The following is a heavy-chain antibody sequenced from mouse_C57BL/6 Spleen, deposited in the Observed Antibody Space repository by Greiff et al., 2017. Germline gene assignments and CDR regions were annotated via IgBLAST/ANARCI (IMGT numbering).Heavy chain of an antibody. V-gene: IGHV1-15*01. J-gene: IGHJ3*01. CDR2: IDPETGGT. D-gene: IGHD6-1*01. CDR1: GYTFTDYE. CDR3: TRVQPFAY. Sequence: LQLQQSGAELVRPGASVTLSCKASGYTFTDYEMHWVKQTPVHGLEWIGAIDPETGGTAYNQKFKGKATLTAEKSSSTAYMELRSLTSEDSGVYYSTRVQPFAYWGQGTLVTVSA.